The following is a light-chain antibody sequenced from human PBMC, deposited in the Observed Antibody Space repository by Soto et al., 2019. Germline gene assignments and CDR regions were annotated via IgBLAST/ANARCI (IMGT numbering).Light chain of an antibody. Sequence: QSVLTQPPSVSAAPGQKVTISCSGSSSNIGNNYVSWYQQLPGTAPKLLIYANNKRPSGIPDRLSGSKSGTSATLGITGLQTGDEADYYCGTWDSSLSAVVFGGRTKLTVL. CDR1: SSNIGNNY. CDR3: GTWDSSLSAVV. J-gene: IGLJ2*01. V-gene: IGLV1-51*01. CDR2: ANN.